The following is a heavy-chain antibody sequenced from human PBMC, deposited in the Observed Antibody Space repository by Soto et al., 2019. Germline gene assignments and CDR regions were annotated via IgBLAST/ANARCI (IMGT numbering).Heavy chain of an antibody. V-gene: IGHV5-51*01. CDR2: IYPGDSET. J-gene: IGHJ6*01. Sequence: PGESLKISCKGSGYSFTSYWIGLLRQIPGKGLEWMGIIYPGDSETRYSPSFQGQVTISADKSISTAYLQWSSLKASETAMYYFARHTMVRGVILPVYGMDVWGQGTTVTVSS. D-gene: IGHD3-10*01. CDR3: ARHTMVRGVILPVYGMDV. CDR1: GYSFTSYW.